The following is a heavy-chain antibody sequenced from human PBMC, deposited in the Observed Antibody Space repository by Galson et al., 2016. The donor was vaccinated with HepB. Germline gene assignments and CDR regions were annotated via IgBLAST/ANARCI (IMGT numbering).Heavy chain of an antibody. CDR3: TTAFEF. CDR2: IDGDGSGP. V-gene: IGHV3-74*01. CDR1: GITFTNYW. Sequence: SMRLPCAASGITFTNYWIHWVRQAPCKGPEWVARIDGDGSGPSFADSVKGRFTISRDNAKNTLSLQMNSLRAEDTAVYFCTTAFEFWGQGYLVTVSS. J-gene: IGHJ4*02.